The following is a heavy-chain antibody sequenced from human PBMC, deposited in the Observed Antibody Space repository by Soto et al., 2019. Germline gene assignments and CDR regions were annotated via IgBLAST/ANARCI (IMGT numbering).Heavy chain of an antibody. Sequence: PGGSLRLSCAASGFTFSTYAMHWVRQAPGKGLEWVAFISNDGSRIYYADSVKGRFTISRDNTKNTLYLHLNSLRTEDTAVYYCARDHGPYYDILTGYYPLYYYYGMDVWGQGTTVTVSS. J-gene: IGHJ6*02. D-gene: IGHD3-9*01. CDR1: GFTFSTYA. V-gene: IGHV3-30-3*01. CDR3: ARDHGPYYDILTGYYPLYYYYGMDV. CDR2: ISNDGSRI.